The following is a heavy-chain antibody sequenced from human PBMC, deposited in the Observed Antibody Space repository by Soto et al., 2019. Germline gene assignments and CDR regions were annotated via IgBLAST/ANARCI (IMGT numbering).Heavy chain of an antibody. CDR2: TSYRSKWFN. V-gene: IGHV6-1*01. J-gene: IGHJ5*02. CDR3: AREGRLAASIVHNWFDP. CDR1: VDSVSNYSAA. Sequence: PSQTLSLTCAISVDSVSNYSAAWDWIRQCPSRGLKWLGRTSYRSKWFNNYALSVIGRITINQDTSKNQFSLQLNSVTPEDTAIYYCAREGRLAASIVHNWFDPWGQGTLVTVSS. D-gene: IGHD6-19*01.